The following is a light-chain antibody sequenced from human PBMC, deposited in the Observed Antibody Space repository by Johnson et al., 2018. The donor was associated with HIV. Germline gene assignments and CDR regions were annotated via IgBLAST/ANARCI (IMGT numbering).Light chain of an antibody. V-gene: IGLV1-51*01. CDR2: DNN. J-gene: IGLJ1*01. CDR1: SSNIGNNY. Sequence: QPVLTQPPSVSAAPGQKVTISCSGSSSNIGNNYVSWYQQLPGTAPKLLIYDNNKRPSGIPDRFSGSKSGTSATLAITGLQPGDEADYYCGTWDSSLSAYVFGTGTKVTVL. CDR3: GTWDSSLSAYV.